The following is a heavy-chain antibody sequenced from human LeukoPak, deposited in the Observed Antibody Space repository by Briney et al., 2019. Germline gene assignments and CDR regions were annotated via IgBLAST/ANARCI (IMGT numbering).Heavy chain of an antibody. CDR1: GFTVSSNY. D-gene: IGHD6-6*01. Sequence: GSLRLSCAASGFTVSSNYMSWVRRAPGKGLEWVSVIYSGGSTYYADSVKGRFTISRDNSKNTLYLQMNSLRAEDTAVYYCARVNPSSIAALNWGQGTLVTVSS. V-gene: IGHV3-53*01. CDR3: ARVNPSSIAALN. CDR2: IYSGGST. J-gene: IGHJ4*02.